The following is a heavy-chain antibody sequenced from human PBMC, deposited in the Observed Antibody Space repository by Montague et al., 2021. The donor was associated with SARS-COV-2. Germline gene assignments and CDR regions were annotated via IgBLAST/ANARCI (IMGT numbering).Heavy chain of an antibody. CDR3: ARERGRGVDYFDP. CDR1: GGSFSGYF. V-gene: IGHV4-34*01. D-gene: IGHD4-11*01. J-gene: IGHJ5*02. CDR2: INHGGTA. Sequence: SETLSLTCAVYGGSFSGYFWSWIRQTPGRALEWIGEINHGGTADYNPSLKSRVTLSVDTSKAQFSLILTSVTAADTAVYYCARERGRGVDYFDPWGQGTLVTVSS.